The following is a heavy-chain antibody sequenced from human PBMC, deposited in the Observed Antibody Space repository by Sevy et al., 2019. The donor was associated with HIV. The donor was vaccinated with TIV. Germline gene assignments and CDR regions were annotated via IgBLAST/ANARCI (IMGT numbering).Heavy chain of an antibody. Sequence: SETLSLTCTVSGGSISSSSYYWGWIRQPPGKGLEWIGSIYYSGSTYYNPSLKSRVTISVDTSKNQFSLKLSSVTAADTAVYYCARTEGPMITFGGVIVIPYFDYWGQGTLVTVSS. V-gene: IGHV4-39*01. CDR3: ARTEGPMITFGGVIVIPYFDY. J-gene: IGHJ4*02. CDR2: IYYSGST. D-gene: IGHD3-16*02. CDR1: GGSISSSSYY.